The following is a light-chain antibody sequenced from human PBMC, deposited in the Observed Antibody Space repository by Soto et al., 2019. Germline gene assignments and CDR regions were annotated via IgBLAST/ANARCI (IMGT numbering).Light chain of an antibody. CDR1: SSNIGAGYD. CDR3: QSYDSSLSAPYV. V-gene: IGLV1-40*01. Sequence: QSVLTQPPSVSGAPGQRVTISCTGSSSNIGAGYDVHWYQQLPGTAPILLIYDNSNRPSGVPDRFSGSKSGTSASLAITGLQAEDEADYYCQSYDSSLSAPYVFGTGTKVTVL. J-gene: IGLJ1*01. CDR2: DNS.